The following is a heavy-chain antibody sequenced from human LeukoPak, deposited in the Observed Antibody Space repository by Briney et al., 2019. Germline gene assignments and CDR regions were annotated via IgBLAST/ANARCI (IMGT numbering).Heavy chain of an antibody. D-gene: IGHD3-22*01. J-gene: IGHJ4*02. V-gene: IGHV4-39*01. CDR3: ARQKGYYYDSKGPYFDY. Sequence: PSETLSLTCTVSGGSISSSSYYWGWIRQPPGKGLEWIGTIYYSGNTYYNPSLKSRVTISVDTSKNQFSLKLSSVTAADTAVYYCARQKGYYYDSKGPYFDYWGQGTLVTVSS. CDR1: GGSISSSSYY. CDR2: IYYSGNT.